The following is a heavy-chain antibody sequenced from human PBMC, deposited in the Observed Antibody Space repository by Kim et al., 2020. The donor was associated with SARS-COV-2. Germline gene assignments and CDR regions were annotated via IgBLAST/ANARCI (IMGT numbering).Heavy chain of an antibody. CDR3: ARGTGGITMIVVVKPYYYYGMDV. CDR2: INHSGST. V-gene: IGHV4-34*01. J-gene: IGHJ6*02. CDR1: GGSFSGYY. D-gene: IGHD3-22*01. Sequence: SETLSLTCAVYGGSFSGYYWSWIRQPPGKGLEWIGEINHSGSTNYNPSFKSRVNISVDTSKNQFSLKLSSVTAADTAVYYCARGTGGITMIVVVKPYYYYGMDVWGQGTTVTVSS.